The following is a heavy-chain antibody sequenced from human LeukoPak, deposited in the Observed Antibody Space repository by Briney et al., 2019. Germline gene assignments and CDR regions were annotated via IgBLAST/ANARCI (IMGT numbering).Heavy chain of an antibody. CDR3: ARPDYFASHD. J-gene: IGHJ4*02. Sequence: GESLKISCKASGYNFPKSWIGWVRQMPGKGLEWMAIVYPDDSRTKYSPSFQGQVTISADKSINTAYLQWSSLRASDTGMYYCARPDYFASHDWGQGTLVTVSS. D-gene: IGHD2/OR15-2a*01. CDR2: VYPDDSRT. CDR1: GYNFPKSW. V-gene: IGHV5-51*01.